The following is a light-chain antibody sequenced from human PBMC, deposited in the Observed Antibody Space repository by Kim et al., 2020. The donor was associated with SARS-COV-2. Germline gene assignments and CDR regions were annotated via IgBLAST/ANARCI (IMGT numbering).Light chain of an antibody. V-gene: IGLV7-46*01. Sequence: PGGTGTLTCATNTGAVTSGQYPSWVQRKPGQAPRTLIYDSTHKHSWTPARFSGSLLGGNAALTLSGAQPEDEADYYCLLSYSGLVFFGGGTQLTVL. J-gene: IGLJ2*01. CDR2: DST. CDR3: LLSYSGLVF. CDR1: TGAVTSGQY.